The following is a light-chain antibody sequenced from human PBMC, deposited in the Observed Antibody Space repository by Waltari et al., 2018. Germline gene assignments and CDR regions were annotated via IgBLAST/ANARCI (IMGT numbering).Light chain of an antibody. V-gene: IGKV1-16*01. CDR2: GAT. J-gene: IGKJ5*01. CDR3: QQYNFYPVT. Sequence: DIQMTQSPSSLSASLGDRVTITCRASQGILTYLAWFQQKPGKAPKSLIYGATSLQSGVPSRFSGSGSWTDFALTIFDLQPEDFATYYCQQYNFYPVTLGQGTRLDIK. CDR1: QGILTY.